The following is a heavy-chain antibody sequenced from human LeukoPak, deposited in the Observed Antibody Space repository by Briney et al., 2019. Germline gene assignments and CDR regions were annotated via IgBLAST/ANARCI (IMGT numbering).Heavy chain of an antibody. Sequence: ASVKVSCKASGYTFTNYGISWVRQAPGQGLEWMGWIGSYNGETNYAQKFQGRVTMTRDTSINTAYMELSRLTSDDTAVYFCATWGLHFDIWGQGTMVIVAS. D-gene: IGHD3-16*01. CDR3: ATWGLHFDI. J-gene: IGHJ3*02. CDR1: GYTFTNYG. CDR2: IGSYNGET. V-gene: IGHV1-18*01.